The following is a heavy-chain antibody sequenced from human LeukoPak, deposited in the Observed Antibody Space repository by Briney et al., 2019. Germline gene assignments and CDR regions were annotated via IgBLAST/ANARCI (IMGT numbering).Heavy chain of an antibody. CDR3: AIGIIPYDAFDI. CDR1: GYTFTGYY. Sequence: VASVKVSCKASGYTFTGYYIHWVRQAPGQGLEWMGWINPNSGGTNYAQKFQGRVTMTRDTSISTAYMELSRLRSDDTAVYYCAIGIIPYDAFDIWGQGTMVTVSS. CDR2: INPNSGGT. D-gene: IGHD3-16*02. V-gene: IGHV1-2*02. J-gene: IGHJ3*02.